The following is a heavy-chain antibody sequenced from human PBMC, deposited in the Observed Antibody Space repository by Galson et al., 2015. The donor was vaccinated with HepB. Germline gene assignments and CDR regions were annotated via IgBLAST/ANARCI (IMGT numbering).Heavy chain of an antibody. V-gene: IGHV1-46*03. J-gene: IGHJ3*02. Sequence: SVKVSCKASGYTFTSYYMHWVRQAPGQGLEWMGIINPSGGSTSYAQKFQGRVTMTRDTSTSTVYMELSSLRSEDTAVYYCARARRSPRGYCSGGSCSQDAFDIWGQGTMVTVSS. CDR3: ARARRSPRGYCSGGSCSQDAFDI. D-gene: IGHD2-15*01. CDR2: INPSGGST. CDR1: GYTFTSYY.